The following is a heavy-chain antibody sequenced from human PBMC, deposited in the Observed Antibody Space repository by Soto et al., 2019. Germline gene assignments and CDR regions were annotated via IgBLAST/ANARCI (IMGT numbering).Heavy chain of an antibody. J-gene: IGHJ4*02. V-gene: IGHV4-34*01. CDR3: ARGPRWYKWNYGLDY. CDR1: GGSFSGYY. Sequence: SETLSLTCAVYGGSFSGYYWSWIRQPPGKGLEWIGEINHSGSTNYNPSLKSRATISVDTSKNQFSLKLSSVTAADTAVYYCARGPRWYKWNYGLDYWGQGTLVTVSS. D-gene: IGHD1-7*01. CDR2: INHSGST.